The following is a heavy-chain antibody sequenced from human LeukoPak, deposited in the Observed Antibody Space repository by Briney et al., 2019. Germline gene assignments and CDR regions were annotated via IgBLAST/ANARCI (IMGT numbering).Heavy chain of an antibody. Sequence: KSSETLSLTCTVSGGSISSYYWSWIRQPPGKGLEWIGYIYYSGSTNYNPSLKSRVTISVDTSKNQFSLKLSSVTAADTAVYYCARSYCSSTSCYLDAFDIWGQGTMVTVSS. CDR2: IYYSGST. J-gene: IGHJ3*02. V-gene: IGHV4-59*01. CDR1: GGSISSYY. D-gene: IGHD2-2*01. CDR3: ARSYCSSTSCYLDAFDI.